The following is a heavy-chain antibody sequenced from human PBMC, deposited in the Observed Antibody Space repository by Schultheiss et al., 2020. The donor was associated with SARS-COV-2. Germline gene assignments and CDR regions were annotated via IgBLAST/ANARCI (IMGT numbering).Heavy chain of an antibody. V-gene: IGHV4-38-2*01. J-gene: IGHJ3*02. CDR1: GYSISSGYY. CDR3: ARVRVVATSADAFDI. D-gene: IGHD5-12*01. Sequence: SETLSLTCAVSGYSISSGYYWGWIRQPPGKGLEWIGYIYYSGSTNYNPSLKSRVTISVDTSKNQFSLKLSSVTAADTAVYYCARVRVVATSADAFDIWGQGTMVTVSS. CDR2: IYYSGST.